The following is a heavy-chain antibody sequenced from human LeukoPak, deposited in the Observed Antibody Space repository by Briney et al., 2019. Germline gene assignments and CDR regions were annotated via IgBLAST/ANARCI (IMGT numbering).Heavy chain of an antibody. Sequence: ASVKVSCKASGYTFTSYGISWVRQAPGQGLEWMGWISAYNGNTNYAQKLQGRVTMTTDTSTSTAYMELGSLRSDDTAVYYCARDEYYFGSGSYFYFDYWGQGTLVTVSS. J-gene: IGHJ4*02. CDR1: GYTFTSYG. V-gene: IGHV1-18*01. D-gene: IGHD3-10*01. CDR2: ISAYNGNT. CDR3: ARDEYYFGSGSYFYFDY.